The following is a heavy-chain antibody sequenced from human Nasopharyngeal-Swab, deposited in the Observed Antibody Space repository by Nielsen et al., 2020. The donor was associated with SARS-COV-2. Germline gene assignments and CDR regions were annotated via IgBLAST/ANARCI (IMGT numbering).Heavy chain of an antibody. CDR2: IYTSGST. Sequence: SETLSPTCAVYGGSFSGYYWSWIRQPAGKGLEWIGRIYTSGSTNYNPSLKSRVTISVDTSKNQFSLKLTSVTAADTAVYYCARVSDGPSDYWGQGTLVTVSS. D-gene: IGHD5-24*01. V-gene: IGHV4-59*10. J-gene: IGHJ4*02. CDR3: ARVSDGPSDY. CDR1: GGSFSGYY.